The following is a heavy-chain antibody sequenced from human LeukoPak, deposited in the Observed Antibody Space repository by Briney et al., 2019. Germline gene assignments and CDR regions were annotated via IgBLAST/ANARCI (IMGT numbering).Heavy chain of an antibody. D-gene: IGHD3-9*01. V-gene: IGHV5-51*01. CDR1: GYSFTSYW. J-gene: IGHJ4*02. CDR3: ARAYYDILTGYYPTPSGTFDY. Sequence: GESLKISCKGSGYSFTSYWIGWVRQMPGKGLEWMGIIYPGDSDTRYSPSFQGQVTTSADKSISTAYLQWGSLKASDTAMYYCARAYYDILTGYYPTPSGTFDYWGQGTLVTVSS. CDR2: IYPGDSDT.